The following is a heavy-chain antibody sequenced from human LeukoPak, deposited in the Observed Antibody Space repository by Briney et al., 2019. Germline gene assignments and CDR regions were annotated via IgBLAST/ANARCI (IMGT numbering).Heavy chain of an antibody. CDR1: GFAFSSYW. CDR2: IKQDGSEK. Sequence: GGSLRLSCVASGFAFSSYWMNWVRQAPGKGLEWVANIKQDGSEKYYVDSVKGRFTISRDNAKNTLYLQMNSLRAEDTAVYYCAKDCLLRYFDWSPPYFDYWGQGTLVTVSS. V-gene: IGHV3-7*01. J-gene: IGHJ4*02. CDR3: AKDCLLRYFDWSPPYFDY. D-gene: IGHD3-9*01.